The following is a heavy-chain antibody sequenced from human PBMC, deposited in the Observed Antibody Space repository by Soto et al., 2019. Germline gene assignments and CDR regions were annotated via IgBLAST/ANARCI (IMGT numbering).Heavy chain of an antibody. CDR2: IKQDGSEK. V-gene: IGHV3-7*05. CDR3: ARGGPFSYYDLWRGYRLMDV. CDR1: GFTFSSYW. Sequence: PGGSLRLSCAASGFTFSSYWMSWVRQAPGKGMEWVANIKQDGSEKYYVDSVKGRFTISRDNAKNSLYLQMNSLRAEDTAVYYCARGGPFSYYDLWRGYRLMDVRGQGTTVT. D-gene: IGHD3-3*01. J-gene: IGHJ6*02.